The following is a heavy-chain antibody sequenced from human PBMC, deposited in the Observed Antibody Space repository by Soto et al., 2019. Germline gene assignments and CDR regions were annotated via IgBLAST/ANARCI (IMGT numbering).Heavy chain of an antibody. CDR1: GFTFSSYA. CDR3: ARAGDTAMVTSWDYYYGMDV. CDR2: ISYDGSNK. J-gene: IGHJ6*02. D-gene: IGHD5-18*01. Sequence: GGSLRLSCAASGFTFSSYAMHWVRQAPGKGLEWVAVISYDGSNKYYADSVKGRFTISRDNSKNTLYLQMNSLRAEDTAVYYCARAGDTAMVTSWDYYYGMDVWGQGTTVTVSS. V-gene: IGHV3-30-3*01.